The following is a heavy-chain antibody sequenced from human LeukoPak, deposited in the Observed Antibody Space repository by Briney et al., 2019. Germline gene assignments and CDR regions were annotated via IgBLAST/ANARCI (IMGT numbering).Heavy chain of an antibody. V-gene: IGHV3-66*03. Sequence: GGSLRLSCTVSGFTVSSNSMSWVRQAPGKGLEWVSFIYSDNTHYSDSVKGRFTISRDNSKNTLYLQMNSLRAEDTAVYYCAKDPAIADAFDIWGQGTMVTVSS. D-gene: IGHD2-21*01. CDR2: IYSDNT. J-gene: IGHJ3*02. CDR1: GFTVSSNS. CDR3: AKDPAIADAFDI.